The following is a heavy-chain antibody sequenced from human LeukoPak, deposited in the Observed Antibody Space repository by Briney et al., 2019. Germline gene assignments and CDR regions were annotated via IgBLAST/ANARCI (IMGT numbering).Heavy chain of an antibody. V-gene: IGHV3-11*04. CDR2: ISSSGSTI. J-gene: IGHJ5*02. CDR1: GFSFSYYD. Sequence: GGSLRLSCAAAGFSFSYYDMNWVRQAPGKGLEWVSYISSSGSTIYYADSVKGRFTISRDNAKNSLYLQMNSLRAEDTAVYCCAGAGIVVVPASHDPWGQGTLVTVSS. CDR3: AGAGIVVVPASHDP. D-gene: IGHD2-2*01.